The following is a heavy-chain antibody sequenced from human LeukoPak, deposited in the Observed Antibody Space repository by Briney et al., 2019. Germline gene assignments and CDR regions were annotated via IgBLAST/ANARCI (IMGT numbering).Heavy chain of an antibody. V-gene: IGHV1-2*02. CDR3: ARDRGSSWYGDY. D-gene: IGHD6-13*01. J-gene: IGHJ4*02. CDR2: INPNNGGT. Sequence: ASVKVSCKASRYIFTSYYIHWVRQAPGQGLEWMGWINPNNGGTKYAQKFQGRVTVTSDTSISTAYMELSRLRSDDTAVYYCARDRGSSWYGDYWGQGTLVTVSS. CDR1: RYIFTSYY.